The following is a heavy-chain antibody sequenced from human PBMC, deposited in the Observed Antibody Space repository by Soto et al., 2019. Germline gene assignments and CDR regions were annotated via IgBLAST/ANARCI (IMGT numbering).Heavy chain of an antibody. Sequence: SETLSLTCTVSGGSISSYYWSWIRQPPGKGLEWIGYIYYSGSTNYNPSLKSRVTISVDTSKNQFSLKLSSVTAADTAVYYCARRWRYSFAYWGQGTLVTVSS. D-gene: IGHD3-10*01. J-gene: IGHJ4*02. CDR1: GGSISSYY. V-gene: IGHV4-59*01. CDR2: IYYSGST. CDR3: ARRWRYSFAY.